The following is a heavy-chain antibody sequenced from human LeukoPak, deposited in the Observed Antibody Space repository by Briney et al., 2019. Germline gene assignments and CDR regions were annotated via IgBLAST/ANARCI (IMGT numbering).Heavy chain of an antibody. CDR2: INPNSGGT. V-gene: IGHV1-2*02. D-gene: IGHD2-15*01. CDR3: TRDGGGSSDY. CDR1: GYTFTGYY. J-gene: IGHJ4*02. Sequence: GASVKVSCKASGYTFTGYYMHWVRQAPGQGLEWMGWINPNSGGTNYAQKFQGRVTMTADTSTNTAYMDLRSLRSDDTAVYYCTRDGGGSSDYWGQGTLVTVSS.